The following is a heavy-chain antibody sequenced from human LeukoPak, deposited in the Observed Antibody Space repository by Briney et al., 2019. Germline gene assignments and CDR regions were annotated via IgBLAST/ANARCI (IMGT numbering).Heavy chain of an antibody. CDR1: GGSFSGYY. Sequence: SETLSLTCAVYGGSFSGYYWSWIRQPPGKRLEWIGEINHSGSTNYNPSLKSRVTISVDTSKNQFSLKLSSVTAADTAVYYCARGWAVVVVPAAGRGSYFDYWGQGTLVTVSS. CDR3: ARGWAVVVVPAAGRGSYFDY. J-gene: IGHJ4*02. D-gene: IGHD2-2*01. CDR2: INHSGST. V-gene: IGHV4-34*01.